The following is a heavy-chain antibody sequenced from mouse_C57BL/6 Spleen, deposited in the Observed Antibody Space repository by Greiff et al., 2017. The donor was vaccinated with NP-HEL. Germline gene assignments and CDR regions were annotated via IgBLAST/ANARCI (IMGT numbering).Heavy chain of an antibody. CDR1: GFTFSNYW. Sequence: EVKVEESGGGLVQPGGSMKLSCVASGFTFSNYWMNWVRQSPEKGLEWVAQIRLKSDNYATHYAESVKGRFTISRDESKSSVYLQMNNLRAEDTGIYYCTGGGYDPYAMGYWGQGTSVTVSS. J-gene: IGHJ4*01. CDR2: IRLKSDNYAT. CDR3: TGGGYDPYAMGY. V-gene: IGHV6-3*01. D-gene: IGHD2-2*01.